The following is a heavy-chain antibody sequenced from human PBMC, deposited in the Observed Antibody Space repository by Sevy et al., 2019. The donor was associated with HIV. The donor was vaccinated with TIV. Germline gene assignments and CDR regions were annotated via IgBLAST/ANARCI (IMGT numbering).Heavy chain of an antibody. J-gene: IGHJ4*02. CDR1: EFTVSSSY. D-gene: IGHD1-26*01. CDR3: ARAGTGSYRAYFDY. V-gene: IGHV3-53*01. CDR2: LYSGGST. Sequence: GGSLRLSCAASEFTVSSSYMSWVRQAPGKGLEWVSILYSGGSTSYAASVKGRFAVSRDNSKNTLYLQMNSLRAEDTAVYYCARAGTGSYRAYFDYWGQGTLVTVSS.